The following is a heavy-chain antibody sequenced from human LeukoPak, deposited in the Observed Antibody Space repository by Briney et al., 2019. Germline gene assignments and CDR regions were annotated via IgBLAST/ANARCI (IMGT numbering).Heavy chain of an antibody. J-gene: IGHJ6*03. CDR3: ARAVVTGGIQLWFDYYYYYMDV. D-gene: IGHD5-18*01. CDR2: IYYSGST. CDR1: GGSISSSSYY. V-gene: IGHV4-39*01. Sequence: SETLSLTCTVSGGSISSSSYYWGWIRQPPGKGLEWIGSIYYSGSTYYNPSLKSRVTISVDTSKNQFSLKLSSVTAADTAVYYCARAVVTGGIQLWFDYYYYYMDVWGKGTTVTISS.